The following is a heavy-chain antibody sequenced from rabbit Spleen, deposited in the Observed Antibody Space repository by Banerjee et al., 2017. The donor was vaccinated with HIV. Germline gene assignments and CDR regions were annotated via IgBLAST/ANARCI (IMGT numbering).Heavy chain of an antibody. J-gene: IGHJ4*01. D-gene: IGHD3-1*01. Sequence: QQQLVESGGGLVKPGASLTLTCTASGFSLSYNNVMCWVRQAPGKGLEWIACINAGSGGAYYVSWAKGRFTISQASSTTVTLQMTSLTAADTAAYFCARGYDASADYINLWGPGTLVTVS. CDR1: GFSLSYNNV. V-gene: IGHV1S45*01. CDR3: ARGYDASADYINL. CDR2: INAGSGGA.